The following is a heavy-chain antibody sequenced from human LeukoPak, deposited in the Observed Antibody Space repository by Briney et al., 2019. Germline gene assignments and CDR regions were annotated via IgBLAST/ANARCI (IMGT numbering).Heavy chain of an antibody. J-gene: IGHJ5*02. CDR1: GYTFTSYG. V-gene: IGHV1-18*01. Sequence: ASVKVSCKASGYTFTSYGISWARQAPGQGLEWMGWISTYSGNTNYAQKLQGRVTMTTDTSTSTAYMELRSLRSDDTAVYYCAGIRITMVRGKYWFDPWGQGTLVTVSS. CDR2: ISTYSGNT. CDR3: AGIRITMVRGKYWFDP. D-gene: IGHD3-10*01.